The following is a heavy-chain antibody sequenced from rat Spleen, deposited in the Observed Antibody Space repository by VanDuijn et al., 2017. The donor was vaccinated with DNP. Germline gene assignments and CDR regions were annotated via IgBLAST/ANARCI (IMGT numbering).Heavy chain of an antibody. V-gene: IGHV2-41*01. CDR1: GFSLTSNN. CDR3: ARSPETSYIYFPWAY. Sequence: QVQLKESGPGLVQPSQTLSLTCTVAGFSLTSNNVHWVRQPPGKGLEWMGVLWNNGGTRYNSVLKSRLRISKDTSKSQVFLKMNSLQTKDTATYYCARSPETSYIYFPWAYWGQGTLVIVSS. J-gene: IGHJ3*01. D-gene: IGHD1-2*01. CDR2: LWNNGGT.